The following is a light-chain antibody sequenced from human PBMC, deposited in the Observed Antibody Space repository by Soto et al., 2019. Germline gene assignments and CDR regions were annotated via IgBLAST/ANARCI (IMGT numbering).Light chain of an antibody. V-gene: IGKV1-27*01. CDR1: QGISNY. J-gene: IGKJ1*01. CDR3: QNYNGAPWT. Sequence: DIQMTQSPSSLSASVGDRVTITCRASQGISNYLVWYQQKPGKGPKLLIYAASTLPSGVPSRFSGSGSGTDFTLTISRLQPEDVATYYCQNYNGAPWTFGQGTKVEIK. CDR2: AAS.